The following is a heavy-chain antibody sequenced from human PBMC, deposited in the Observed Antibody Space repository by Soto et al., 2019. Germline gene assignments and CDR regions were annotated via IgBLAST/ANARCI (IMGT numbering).Heavy chain of an antibody. D-gene: IGHD6-19*01. CDR1: GFSFSDYA. CDR2: ISATGGST. CDR3: AKTSSAWYASKSYDFND. Sequence: EVQLLDSGGGLVQPGGSLRLSCAASGFSFSDYAMNWVRQAPGKGLEWVSEISATGGSTFYADFVKGRLTISRDNSQNTLYPPLTRMRDEDTARYYCAKTSSAWYASKSYDFNDWGPATLVTGSS. V-gene: IGHV3-23*01. J-gene: IGHJ4*02.